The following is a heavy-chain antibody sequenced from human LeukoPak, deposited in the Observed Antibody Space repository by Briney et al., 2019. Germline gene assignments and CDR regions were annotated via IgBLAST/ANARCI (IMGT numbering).Heavy chain of an antibody. CDR1: GFTFSSYS. D-gene: IGHD3-3*01. CDR2: ISSSSSYI. J-gene: IGHJ4*02. CDR3: ARSPSIFGVVIYRPFDY. Sequence: GGSLRLSCAASGFTFSSYSMNWVRQAPGKGLEWVSSISSSSSYIYYADSVKGRFTISRGNAKNSLYLQMNSLRAEDTAVYYCARSPSIFGVVIYRPFDYWGQGTLVTVSS. V-gene: IGHV3-21*01.